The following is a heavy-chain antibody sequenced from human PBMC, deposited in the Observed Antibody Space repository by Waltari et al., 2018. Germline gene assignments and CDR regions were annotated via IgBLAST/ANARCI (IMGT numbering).Heavy chain of an antibody. J-gene: IGHJ4*02. CDR2: IYYSGSP. Sequence: QVQLQESGPGLVKPSETLSLTCTVPGGSISRYYWSWIRQPPGKGLEWIGYIYYSGSPNYNPSLKSRVTISVDTSKNQFSLKLSSVTAADTAVYYCARGGMVATFGPDYWGQGTLVTVSS. CDR1: GGSISRYY. D-gene: IGHD5-12*01. CDR3: ARGGMVATFGPDY. V-gene: IGHV4-59*01.